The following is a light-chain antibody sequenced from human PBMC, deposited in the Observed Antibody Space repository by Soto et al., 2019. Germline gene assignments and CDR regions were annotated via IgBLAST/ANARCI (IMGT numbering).Light chain of an antibody. V-gene: IGLV4-60*02. Sequence: QLVLTQSSSASASLGSSVKLTCTLSSGHSSYIIAWHQQQPGKAPRYLMKLEGSGSYSKGSGVPDRFSGSGSGADRYLTISNLQFEDEADYYCETWDSDTRVFGGGTKLTVL. CDR3: ETWDSDTRV. J-gene: IGLJ3*02. CDR2: LEGSGSY. CDR1: SGHSSYI.